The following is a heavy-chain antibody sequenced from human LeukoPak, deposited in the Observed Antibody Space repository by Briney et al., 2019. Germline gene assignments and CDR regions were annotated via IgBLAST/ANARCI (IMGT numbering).Heavy chain of an antibody. V-gene: IGHV4-34*01. D-gene: IGHD2-2*01. CDR2: IHHSGII. CDR1: DGSFSGYY. CDR3: ARGHSTSGFDY. J-gene: IGHJ4*02. Sequence: SETLSLTCSVYDGSFSGYYCSWIRQVPGKGLEWLGEIHHSGIINYNPSLKSRLTLSEDTSNTQFSLRLTSVTAADPAVYFCARGHSTSGFDYWGRGTLVTVSS.